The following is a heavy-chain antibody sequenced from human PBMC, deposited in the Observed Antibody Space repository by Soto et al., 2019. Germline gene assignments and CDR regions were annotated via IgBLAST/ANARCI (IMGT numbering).Heavy chain of an antibody. CDR1: GGSIGSYY. V-gene: IGHV4-59*01. CDR2: SYYSGST. CDR3: AREVFGDYVDY. J-gene: IGHJ4*02. D-gene: IGHD2-21*01. Sequence: SETLSLTCSVSGGSIGSYYWSWIRQSPGKGLEWIGYSYYSGSTNYNPSLKSRVTISVDTSKNQFSLKLSSVTAADTAVYYCAREVFGDYVDYWGQGTLVTVSS.